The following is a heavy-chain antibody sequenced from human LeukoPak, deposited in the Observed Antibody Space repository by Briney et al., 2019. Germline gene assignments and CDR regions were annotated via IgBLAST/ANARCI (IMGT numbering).Heavy chain of an antibody. CDR1: GGTFSSYA. J-gene: IGHJ3*02. Sequence: SVKVSCKASGGTFSSYAISWVRHAPGPGREWMGRIIPIFGTANYAQKFQGRVTITTDETTTTAYMELSSLRSEDTALYYCARETSMVVNWDHRLGAFDIWGQGTMVTVSS. D-gene: IGHD4-23*01. CDR3: ARETSMVVNWDHRLGAFDI. V-gene: IGHV1-69*05. CDR2: IIPIFGTA.